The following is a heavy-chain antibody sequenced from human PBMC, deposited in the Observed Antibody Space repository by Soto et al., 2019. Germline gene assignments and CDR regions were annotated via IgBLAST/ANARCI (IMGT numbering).Heavy chain of an antibody. J-gene: IGHJ5*02. V-gene: IGHV4-31*03. CDR1: GAALNSGNYY. CDR3: ARLRIATNNYKWFDP. D-gene: IGHD2-21*01. CDR2: IYVTGAV. Sequence: SETLSLTCSVSGAALNSGNYYWSWIRQVPGKGLEWIGHIYVTGAVDYNPPLRDRITISQDTSERQFSLNLRLVTAADTAVYYCARLRIATNNYKWFDPWGQGTLVTVSS.